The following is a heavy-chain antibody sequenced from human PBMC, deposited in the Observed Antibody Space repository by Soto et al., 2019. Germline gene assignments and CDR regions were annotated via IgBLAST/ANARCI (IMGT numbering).Heavy chain of an antibody. V-gene: IGHV3-53*01. Sequence: EVQLVESGGGLIQPGGALRLSCAASGFTVSSNYMSWVRQAPGKGLEWVSVIYSGGSTYYADSVKGLVTISRDNSKNTLYLQMNNLRAEDTAVYYCASTGLVPPARGGMAVWVGGTTVIVT. D-gene: IGHD2-2*01. CDR2: IYSGGST. CDR1: GFTVSSNY. J-gene: IGHJ6*02. CDR3: ASTGLVPPARGGMAV.